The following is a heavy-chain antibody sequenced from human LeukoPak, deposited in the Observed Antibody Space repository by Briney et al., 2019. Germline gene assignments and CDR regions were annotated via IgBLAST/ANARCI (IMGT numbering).Heavy chain of an antibody. CDR3: ARESGRFEY. V-gene: IGHV3-43*02. J-gene: IGHJ4*02. CDR2: ISGDGVST. CDR1: GLPLGDFA. Sequence: GGSLRLSCVASGLPLGDFAMQWVRQAPGQGLEWVSLISGDGVSTFFTDSVKGRFSISRDNTKNSLFMEKSSLRNEDTAMYNCARESGRFEYWGQGTLVAVSS.